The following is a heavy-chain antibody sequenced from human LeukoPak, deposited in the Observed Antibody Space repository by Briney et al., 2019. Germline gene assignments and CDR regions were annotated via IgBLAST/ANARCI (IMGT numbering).Heavy chain of an antibody. Sequence: PSETLSLTCTVSGGSISSSSYYWGWIRQPPGKGLEWIGSIYHSGSTNYNPSLKSRVTISVDKSKNQFSLKLSSVAAADTAVYYCARAGYWRAEVYWGQGTLVTVSS. J-gene: IGHJ4*02. CDR3: ARAGYWRAEVY. CDR1: GGSISSSSYY. CDR2: IYHSGST. D-gene: IGHD2-2*03. V-gene: IGHV4-39*07.